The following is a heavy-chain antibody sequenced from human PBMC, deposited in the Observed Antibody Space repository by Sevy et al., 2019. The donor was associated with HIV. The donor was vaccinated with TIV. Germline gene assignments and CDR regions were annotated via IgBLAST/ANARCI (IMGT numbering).Heavy chain of an antibody. CDR3: GKGLFGGASPFDY. Sequence: GGSLRLSCADSGFTFSVSGMHWIRQAPGKGLEWVAVISSDGSSKYYADSVKGRFTISRDNSKRTMYLEMNSLRVEDTAVYSCGKGLFGGASPFDYWGQGTLVTVSS. CDR1: GFTFSVSG. D-gene: IGHD3-16*01. V-gene: IGHV3-30*18. J-gene: IGHJ4*02. CDR2: ISSDGSSK.